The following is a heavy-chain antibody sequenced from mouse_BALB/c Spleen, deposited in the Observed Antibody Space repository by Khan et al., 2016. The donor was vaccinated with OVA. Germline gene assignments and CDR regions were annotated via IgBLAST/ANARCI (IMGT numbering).Heavy chain of an antibody. CDR2: IDPEAGVT. V-gene: IGHV1-15*01. D-gene: IGHD1-1*01. Sequence: QVQLKQSGAELVRPGASVTLSCKASGYTFTDYEMHWVKQTPVHGLEWIGAIDPEAGVTAYNQMFKGKATLTAYKSSTTAYMEPRSLTSEGSAVYYYTSREIGSRYRFAYWGQGTLVTVSA. CDR3: TSREIGSRYRFAY. CDR1: GYTFTDYE. J-gene: IGHJ3*01.